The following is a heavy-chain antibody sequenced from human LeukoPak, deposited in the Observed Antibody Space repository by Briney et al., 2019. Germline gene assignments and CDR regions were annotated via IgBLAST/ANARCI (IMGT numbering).Heavy chain of an antibody. V-gene: IGHV6-1*01. Sequence: QTLSLTRAISGDSVSSNSVTWNWIRQSPSRGLEWLGRTYYRSTWYNDYAVSVRGRITVNPDTSKNQFSLHLNSVTPEDTAVYYCARRLTQYDCFDPWGQGILVTVSS. D-gene: IGHD2-2*01. J-gene: IGHJ5*02. CDR1: GDSVSSNSVT. CDR3: ARRLTQYDCFDP. CDR2: TYYRSTWYN.